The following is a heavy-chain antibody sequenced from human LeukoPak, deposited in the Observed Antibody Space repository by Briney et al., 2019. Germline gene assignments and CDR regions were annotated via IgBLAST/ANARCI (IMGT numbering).Heavy chain of an antibody. J-gene: IGHJ4*02. CDR2: INPNSGGT. CDR1: GYTFTAYY. CDR3: GLSPNQFYFDY. Sequence: GASVKVSCKASGYTFTAYYMHWVRQAPGQGLEYMGWINPNSGGTNYAQKFQGRVSMTRDTSISTDYMEVSGLRSDDTAVYCCGLSPNQFYFDYWGQGTLVTVSS. D-gene: IGHD1-14*01. V-gene: IGHV1-2*02.